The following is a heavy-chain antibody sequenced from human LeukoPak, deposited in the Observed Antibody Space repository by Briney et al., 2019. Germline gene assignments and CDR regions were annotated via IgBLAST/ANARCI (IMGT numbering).Heavy chain of an antibody. Sequence: HPGGSLRLSCGASGFTFSNHAMTWVRQAPGKGLEGLSVIRGTGISTYYADSVKGRFTISRDNSKNTLYLQMSSLRAEDTAMYYCAKGHSDFGTGFDLWGQGTLVTVSS. CDR3: AKGHSDFGTGFDL. CDR1: GFTFSNHA. D-gene: IGHD4-17*01. CDR2: IRGTGIST. V-gene: IGHV3-23*01. J-gene: IGHJ4*02.